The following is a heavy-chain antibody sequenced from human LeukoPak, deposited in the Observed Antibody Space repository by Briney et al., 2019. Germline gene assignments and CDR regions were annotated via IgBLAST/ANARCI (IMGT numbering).Heavy chain of an antibody. Sequence: PGGSLRLSCVASGFTFRSYAMSWVRQAPGKGLEWVAGISGNSDSTDHADSVKGRFTISRDNSKNTLSLQMNSLRAEDTAVYYCAKWEDYYCHNSGYPGWFDPWGQGTLVTVSS. V-gene: IGHV3-23*01. CDR1: GFTFRSYA. CDR3: AKWEDYYCHNSGYPGWFDP. J-gene: IGHJ5*02. CDR2: ISGNSDST. D-gene: IGHD3-22*01.